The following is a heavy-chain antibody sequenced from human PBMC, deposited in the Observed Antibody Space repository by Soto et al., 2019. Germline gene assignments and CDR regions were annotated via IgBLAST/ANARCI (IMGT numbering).Heavy chain of an antibody. V-gene: IGHV1-3*01. CDR3: ATGSSSWYPFYFQH. J-gene: IGHJ1*01. CDR2: INADNGNT. CDR1: GYTFTGYY. D-gene: IGHD6-13*01. Sequence: ASVKVSCKASGYTFTGYYMHWVRQAPGQRLEWMGWINADNGNTKYSQKFQGRVTITRDTSASTAYMELSSLGSEDTAVYYCATGSSSWYPFYFQHWGQGTLVTVSS.